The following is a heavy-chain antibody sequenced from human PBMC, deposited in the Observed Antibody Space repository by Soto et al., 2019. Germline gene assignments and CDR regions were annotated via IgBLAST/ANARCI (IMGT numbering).Heavy chain of an antibody. Sequence: SETLSLTCTVSGGSISNYYWSWIRQPPGKGLEWIGYIYYSGSTNYNPSLKSRVTISVDTSKNQFSLKVRSVTAADTAVYYCARVGAAAAPGYFDYWSQGTLVTVSS. V-gene: IGHV4-59*01. J-gene: IGHJ4*02. CDR3: ARVGAAAAPGYFDY. CDR2: IYYSGST. CDR1: GGSISNYY. D-gene: IGHD6-13*01.